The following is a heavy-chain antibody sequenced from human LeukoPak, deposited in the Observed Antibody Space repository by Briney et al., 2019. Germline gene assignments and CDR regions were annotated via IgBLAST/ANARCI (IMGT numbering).Heavy chain of an antibody. CDR3: ASIYCSSSSCYHVY. Sequence: PSETLSLTCSVFGGSISSYCWSWIRQPPGKGLEWIGYIYYSESTNYNPSLKSRVTISVDTSKNQFSLKLSSVTAADTAVYFCASIYCSSSSCYHVYWGQGTLVTVSS. V-gene: IGHV4-59*01. D-gene: IGHD2-2*01. CDR1: GGSISSYC. CDR2: IYYSEST. J-gene: IGHJ4*02.